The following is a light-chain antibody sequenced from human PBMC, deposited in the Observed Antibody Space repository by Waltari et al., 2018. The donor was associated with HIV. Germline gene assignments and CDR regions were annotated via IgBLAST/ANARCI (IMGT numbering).Light chain of an antibody. CDR1: SSDIGGYNY. V-gene: IGLV2-8*01. Sequence: QSALTQPPSASGSPGQSVTIPCTGTSSDIGGYNYVSWYQQHPGKAPKLMIYEVTKRPSGVPNRFSGSKSGNTASLTVSGLQAEDEADYYCSSYAGSKNYVIFGGGTKLTVL. J-gene: IGLJ2*01. CDR2: EVT. CDR3: SSYAGSKNYVI.